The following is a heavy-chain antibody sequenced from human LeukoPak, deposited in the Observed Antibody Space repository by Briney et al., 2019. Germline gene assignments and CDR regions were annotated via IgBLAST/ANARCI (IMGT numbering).Heavy chain of an antibody. CDR2: ISGSGGST. CDR1: GFTFSKYP. Sequence: GGSLRLSCVASGFTFSKYPMNWIRQAPGKGLEWVSAISGSGGSTYYADSVKGRFIISRDNSKNTLYLQMNSLRAEDTAVYYCAKPTVTTKPVVYWGQGPLLTVSS. D-gene: IGHD4-17*01. V-gene: IGHV3-23*01. CDR3: AKPTVTTKPVVY. J-gene: IGHJ4*02.